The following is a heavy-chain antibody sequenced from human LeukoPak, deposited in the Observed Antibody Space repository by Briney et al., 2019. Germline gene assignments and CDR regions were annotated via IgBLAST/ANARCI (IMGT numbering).Heavy chain of an antibody. J-gene: IGHJ5*02. V-gene: IGHV1-3*01. D-gene: IGHD2-2*01. Sequence: GASVKVSCKASGYTFTSYAMHWVRQAPGQRLEWMGWINAGNGNTKYSQKFQGRVTITRDTSASTAYMELSSLRSEDTAVYYCARGGYCSSTSCYGLLDRWGQGTLVTVSS. CDR3: ARGGYCSSTSCYGLLDR. CDR2: INAGNGNT. CDR1: GYTFTSYA.